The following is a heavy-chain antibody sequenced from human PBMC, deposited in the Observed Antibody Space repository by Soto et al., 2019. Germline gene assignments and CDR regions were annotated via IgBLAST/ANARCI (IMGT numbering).Heavy chain of an antibody. CDR3: ARVEIQLWLRKFDY. D-gene: IGHD5-18*01. J-gene: IGHJ4*02. CDR1: GYTFTSYG. V-gene: IGHV1-18*01. CDR2: TSAYNGNT. Sequence: ASVKVSCKASGYTFTSYGISWVRQAPGQGLEWMGWTSAYNGNTNYAQKLQGRVTMTTDTSTSTAYMELRSLRSDDTAVYYCARVEIQLWLRKFDYWGQGTLVTVSS.